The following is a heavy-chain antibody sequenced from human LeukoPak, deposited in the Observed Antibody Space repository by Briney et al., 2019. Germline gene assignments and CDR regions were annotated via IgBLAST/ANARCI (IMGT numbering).Heavy chain of an antibody. CDR3: AKDLIGTYYYDSSGPRPGDY. Sequence: GGSLRLSRAASGFTFSSYAMSWVRQAPGKGLEWVSAISGSGGSTYYADSVKGRFTISRDNSKNTLYLQMNSLRAEDTAVYYCAKDLIGTYYYDSSGPRPGDYWGQGTLVTVSS. J-gene: IGHJ4*02. CDR1: GFTFSSYA. D-gene: IGHD3-22*01. CDR2: ISGSGGST. V-gene: IGHV3-23*01.